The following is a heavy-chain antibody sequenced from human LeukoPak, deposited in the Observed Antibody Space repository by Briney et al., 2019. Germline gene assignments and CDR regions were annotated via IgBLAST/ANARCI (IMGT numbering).Heavy chain of an antibody. CDR2: IDPNSGDT. D-gene: IGHD3-16*01. V-gene: IGHV1-2*02. CDR1: GYTFTGYY. CDR3: ARGDIGSVDY. Sequence: SVNVSCKASGYTFTGYYMHWVRQAPGQGLEWMGWIDPNSGDTNYAQKFQGRVTMTRDTSISTAYMELSRLRSDDTAVYYCARGDIGSVDYWGQGTLVTVSS. J-gene: IGHJ4*02.